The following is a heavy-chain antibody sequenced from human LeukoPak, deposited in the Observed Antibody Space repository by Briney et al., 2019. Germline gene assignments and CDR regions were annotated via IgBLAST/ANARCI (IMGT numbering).Heavy chain of an antibody. D-gene: IGHD3-10*01. V-gene: IGHV4-39*07. J-gene: IGHJ4*02. Sequence: PSETLSLTCTVSGGSISSSSYYWGWIRQPPGKGLEWIGSIYYSGSTYYNPSLKSRVTISVDTSKNQFSLKLSSVTAADTAVYYCAREGDGLWFGEHHFDYWGQGTPVTVSS. CDR3: AREGDGLWFGEHHFDY. CDR2: IYYSGST. CDR1: GGSISSSSYY.